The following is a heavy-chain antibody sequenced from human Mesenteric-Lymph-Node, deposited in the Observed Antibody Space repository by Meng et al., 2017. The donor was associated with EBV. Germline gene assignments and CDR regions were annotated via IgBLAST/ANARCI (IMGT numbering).Heavy chain of an antibody. CDR3: ARGRYYYGSGSSREWFDP. Sequence: QVQLHESAPGLLKPSGTLSLPCSVSGASIPTNNYWRWVRPPPGKGLEWIAEISHNGHTNYSPSLKSRVTISIDKSKNQFSLKLSSVTAADTAVYYCARGRYYYGSGSSREWFDPWGQGTLVTVSS. V-gene: IGHV4-4*02. CDR2: ISHNGHT. CDR1: GASIPTNNY. J-gene: IGHJ5*02. D-gene: IGHD3-10*01.